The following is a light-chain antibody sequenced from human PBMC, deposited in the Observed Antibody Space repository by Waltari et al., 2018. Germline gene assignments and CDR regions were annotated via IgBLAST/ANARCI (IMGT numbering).Light chain of an antibody. Sequence: SYELIQPPSVSVSPGQTASIPCPGAKLGAKYASWYQQKPGQSPVLVIYQDIKRPSGIPERFSGSNSGNTATLTISGTQAMDEADYYCQAWDSSTAVFGGGTKLTVL. J-gene: IGLJ2*01. CDR2: QDI. CDR3: QAWDSSTAV. CDR1: KLGAKY. V-gene: IGLV3-1*01.